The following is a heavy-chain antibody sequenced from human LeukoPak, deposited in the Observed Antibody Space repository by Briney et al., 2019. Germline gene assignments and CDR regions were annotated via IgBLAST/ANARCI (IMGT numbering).Heavy chain of an antibody. CDR3: ARGGSLAAAPHRYYFDY. D-gene: IGHD6-19*01. Sequence: ASVKVSCKASGYTFTSYYMHWVRQAPGQGLEWMGIINPSGGSTTYAQKFQGRVTMTRDTSTSTVYMELSSLRSEDTAVFYCARGGSLAAAPHRYYFDYWGQGTLVTVSS. CDR1: GYTFTSYY. CDR2: INPSGGST. J-gene: IGHJ4*02. V-gene: IGHV1-46*01.